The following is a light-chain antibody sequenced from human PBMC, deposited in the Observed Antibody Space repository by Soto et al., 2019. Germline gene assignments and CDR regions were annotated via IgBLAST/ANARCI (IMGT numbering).Light chain of an antibody. CDR1: QSVSSY. Sequence: EIVLTQSPATLSLSPGERATLSCRASQSVSSYLAWYQQKPAQAPRLLIYDASNRATGIPARFSGSGSGTDFTLTSSSLEPEDFGVYYCQQRSNWPPALTFGGGTKVEIK. J-gene: IGKJ4*01. CDR3: QQRSNWPPALT. CDR2: DAS. V-gene: IGKV3-11*01.